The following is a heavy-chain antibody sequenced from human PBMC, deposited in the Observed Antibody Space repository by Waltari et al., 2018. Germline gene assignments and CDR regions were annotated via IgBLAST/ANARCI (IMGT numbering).Heavy chain of an antibody. CDR3: ARLGRYDP. J-gene: IGHJ5*02. Sequence: QVQLQQWGAGLLKPSETLSLTCAVYGGSFSGYYWSWIRQPPGKGLEWIGEINHSGSANYNPSLKSRVTISVDTSKNQFSLKLSSVTAADTAVYYCARLGRYDPWGQGTLVTVSS. CDR2: INHSGSA. CDR1: GGSFSGYY. V-gene: IGHV4-34*01. D-gene: IGHD3-16*01.